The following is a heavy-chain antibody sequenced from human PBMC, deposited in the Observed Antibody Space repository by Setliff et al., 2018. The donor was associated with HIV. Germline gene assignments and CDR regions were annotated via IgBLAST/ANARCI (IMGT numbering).Heavy chain of an antibody. Sequence: PSETLSLTCTVSGDSIRGYYWSWIRQPPGKGLEWMGYVFYTGFAAYNPSLKSRLTISVDTSKSQFSLRLTSVTAADTALYYCARHWGRDLGHASETWGQGTMVTV. D-gene: IGHD3-16*01. J-gene: IGHJ3*02. V-gene: IGHV4-59*08. CDR1: GDSIRGYY. CDR2: VFYTGFA. CDR3: ARHWGRDLGHASET.